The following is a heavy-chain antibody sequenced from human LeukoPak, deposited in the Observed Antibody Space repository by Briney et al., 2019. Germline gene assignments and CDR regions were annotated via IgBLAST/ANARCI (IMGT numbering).Heavy chain of an antibody. CDR2: MNLNSGNT. Sequence: GASVKVSCKASGYTFTNYDINWVRQATGQGLEWMGWMNLNSGNTGYAQKFQGRVTITRNTSIRTAYMEMSSLRIADTPVYYCARRSAYGVFDYWGQGTLVTVSS. CDR1: GYTFTNYD. D-gene: IGHD5-12*01. V-gene: IGHV1-8*03. J-gene: IGHJ4*02. CDR3: ARRSAYGVFDY.